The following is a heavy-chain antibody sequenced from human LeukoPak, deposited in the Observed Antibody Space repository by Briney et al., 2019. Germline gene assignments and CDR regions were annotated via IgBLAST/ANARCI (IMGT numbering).Heavy chain of an antibody. CDR2: IYSGGST. Sequence: GGSLRLSCAASGFTVSSNYMSWVRQAPGKGLEWVSVIYSGGSTYYADSVKGRFTISRDNSKNTLYLQMNSLRAEDTAVYYCASLGYSSIRRYYFDYWGQGTLVTVSS. D-gene: IGHD6-13*01. V-gene: IGHV3-66*01. CDR1: GFTVSSNY. J-gene: IGHJ4*02. CDR3: ASLGYSSIRRYYFDY.